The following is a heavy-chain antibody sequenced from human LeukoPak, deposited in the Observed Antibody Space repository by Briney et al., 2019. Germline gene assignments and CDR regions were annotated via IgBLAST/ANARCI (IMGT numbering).Heavy chain of an antibody. CDR3: AKDRCSNGIGCYYYYMDV. V-gene: IGHV3-30*02. CDR2: IQYDGSNE. J-gene: IGHJ6*03. D-gene: IGHD2-8*01. Sequence: GGSLRLSCAASGFTFSSYWMSWVRQAPGKGLEWVAYIQYDGSNEQYAHSVKGRFRISRDSSKNTLYLQMNSLRAEDTAVYYCAKDRCSNGIGCYYYYMDVWGKGTTVTISS. CDR1: GFTFSSYW.